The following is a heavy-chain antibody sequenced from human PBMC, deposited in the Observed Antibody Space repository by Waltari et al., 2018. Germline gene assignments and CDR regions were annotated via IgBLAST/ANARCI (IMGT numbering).Heavy chain of an antibody. CDR3: ARGLMRDAFDI. CDR2: IYYSGST. J-gene: IGHJ3*02. CDR1: GGSISSHY. V-gene: IGHV4-59*11. Sequence: QVQLQESGPGLVKPSETLSLTCTVSGGSISSHYWSWIRQPPGKGLEWIGYIYYSGSTNYNPPPKGRGTKSSDTAKNQVSLEVRLVAAGEPGGDYRARGLMRDAFDIWGQGTMVTVSS.